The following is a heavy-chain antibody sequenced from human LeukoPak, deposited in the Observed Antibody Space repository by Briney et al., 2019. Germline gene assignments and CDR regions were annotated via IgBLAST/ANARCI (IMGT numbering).Heavy chain of an antibody. CDR1: GFALKSFS. D-gene: IGHD2-8*02. J-gene: IGHJ5*01. CDR3: ARVAVSGPTGWFES. V-gene: IGHV3-21*01. CDR2: ISRTSAYI. Sequence: GGSLRLSGAGSGFALKSFSLSWAAQAQGKGWEWVSSISRTSAYIYYADSVKGRFTISRDNVDSVVYLQMNSLGAEDTAVYYCARVAVSGPTGWFESWGQGALVIASS.